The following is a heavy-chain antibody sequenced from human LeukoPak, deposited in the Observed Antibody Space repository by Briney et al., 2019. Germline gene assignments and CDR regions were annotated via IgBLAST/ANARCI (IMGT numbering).Heavy chain of an antibody. CDR3: ANHCSGGTCYRYYFDH. J-gene: IGHJ4*02. CDR1: GASISSGGYY. D-gene: IGHD2-15*01. Sequence: PSQILSLTCTVSGASISSGGYYWSWLRQHPAKGLEWIGFSYYTGSTYYNPSLKSRVTMSVDTSKNQFSLTLSSVTAADTGVYYCANHCSGGTCYRYYFDHWGQGTLVTVSA. V-gene: IGHV4-31*03. CDR2: SYYTGST.